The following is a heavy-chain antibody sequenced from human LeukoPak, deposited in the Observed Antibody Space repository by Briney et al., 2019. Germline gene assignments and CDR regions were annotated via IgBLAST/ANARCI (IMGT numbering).Heavy chain of an antibody. V-gene: IGHV4-34*01. CDR2: INHSGDT. CDR3: ARGPGTVGLSP. J-gene: IGHJ5*02. CDR1: GGSFSNYY. Sequence: SETLSLTCNVSGGSFSNYYWSWIRQTPEKGLEWIGQINHSGDTSYNPSLRSRVTLSVDRSKNQFSLKVTSVTAADTGVYYCARGPGTVGLSPWGQGTLVTVSS. D-gene: IGHD1/OR15-1a*01.